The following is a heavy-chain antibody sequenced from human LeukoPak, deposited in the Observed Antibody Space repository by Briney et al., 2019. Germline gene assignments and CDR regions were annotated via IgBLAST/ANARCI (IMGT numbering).Heavy chain of an antibody. CDR3: AKAPQYSSGWYNY. D-gene: IGHD6-19*01. CDR2: ISSNGRTI. CDR1: GFTFSSYA. Sequence: GGSLRLSCAASGFTFSSYAMHWVRQAPGKGLEWVSYISSNGRTIFYADSVKGRFTISRDNAKNSLYLQMESLRAEDTAVYYCAKAPQYSSGWYNYWGQGTLVTVSS. J-gene: IGHJ4*02. V-gene: IGHV3-48*04.